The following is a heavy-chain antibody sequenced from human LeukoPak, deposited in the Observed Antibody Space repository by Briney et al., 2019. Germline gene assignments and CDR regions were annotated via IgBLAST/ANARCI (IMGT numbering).Heavy chain of an antibody. V-gene: IGHV1-2*02. Sequence: GASVKVSCKASGYTFSGYYLHWVRQAPGQGLEWMGWINPNSGGISYAQQFQGRVTLTWDTSISTAYMELSRLRSDDTAVYYCARWYFDISTGYYRGFFDYWGQGTLATVSS. CDR2: INPNSGGI. D-gene: IGHD3-9*01. CDR3: ARWYFDISTGYYRGFFDY. CDR1: GYTFSGYY. J-gene: IGHJ4*02.